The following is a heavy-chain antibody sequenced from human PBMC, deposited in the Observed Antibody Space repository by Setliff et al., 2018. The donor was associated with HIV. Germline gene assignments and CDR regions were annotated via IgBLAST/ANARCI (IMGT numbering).Heavy chain of an antibody. V-gene: IGHV3-30*03. Sequence: TGGSLRLSCVGSGFTFSDYVMYWVRQAPGKGLEWVTVMSYDGGHESYADSVKGRFTISRDNSRNTLYLQMNSLRPEDSAVYYCATEVEKYSCGSSGMDVWGQGTTVTVSS. CDR1: GFTFSDYV. D-gene: IGHD5-18*01. CDR3: ATEVEKYSCGSSGMDV. CDR2: MSYDGGHE. J-gene: IGHJ6*02.